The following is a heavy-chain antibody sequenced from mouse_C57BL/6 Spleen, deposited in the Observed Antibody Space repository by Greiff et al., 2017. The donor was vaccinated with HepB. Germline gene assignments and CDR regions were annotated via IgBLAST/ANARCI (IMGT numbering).Heavy chain of an antibody. CDR2: ISSGSSTI. CDR1: GFTFSDYG. V-gene: IGHV5-17*01. J-gene: IGHJ1*03. Sequence: VQLQQSGGGLVKPGGSLKLSCAASGFTFSDYGMHWVRQAPEKGLEWVAYISSGSSTIYYADTVKGRFTISRDNAKNTLFLQMTSLRSEDTAMYYCARGLRRGYWYFDVWGTGTTVTVSS. CDR3: ARGLRRGYWYFDV. D-gene: IGHD2-12*01.